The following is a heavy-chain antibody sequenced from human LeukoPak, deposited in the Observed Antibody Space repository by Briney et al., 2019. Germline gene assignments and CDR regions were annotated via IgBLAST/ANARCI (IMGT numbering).Heavy chain of an antibody. V-gene: IGHV4-39*01. CDR2: IYYSGST. J-gene: IGHJ4*02. D-gene: IGHD3-22*01. CDR3: ARPRGSSGQDY. CDR1: GGSISSSNYF. Sequence: PSETLSLTCTVSGGSISSSNYFWGWIRQPPGKGLEWIASIYYSGSTHYNLSLKSRVTISVDTSKNQFSLKLSSVTAADTAVYYCARPRGSSGQDYWGQGALVTVSS.